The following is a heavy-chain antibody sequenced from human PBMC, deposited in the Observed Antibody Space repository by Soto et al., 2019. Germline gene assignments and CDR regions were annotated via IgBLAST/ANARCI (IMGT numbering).Heavy chain of an antibody. CDR2: VSGGGGTK. CDR1: GFICSTYG. Sequence: GWSLRLFCEASGFICSTYGMSWVRQAPGKGLTWVSGVSGGGGTKYYADSVKGRFTISRDNSKNTLYLQMNSLRAEDTAVYYCAKDTRIRMGDLSFDAFDSWGQGTLVTGSS. V-gene: IGHV3-23*01. CDR3: AKDTRIRMGDLSFDAFDS. D-gene: IGHD3-16*01. J-gene: IGHJ4*02.